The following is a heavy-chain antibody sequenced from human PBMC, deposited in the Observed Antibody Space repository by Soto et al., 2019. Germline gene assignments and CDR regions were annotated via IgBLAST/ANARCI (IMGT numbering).Heavy chain of an antibody. D-gene: IGHD3-3*01. CDR2: INPNSGGT. CDR3: ARDYGAYDCWSGTTNWFDP. J-gene: IGHJ5*02. CDR1: GYTFTGYY. V-gene: IGHV1-2*02. Sequence: QVQLVQSGAEVKKPGASVKVSCKASGYTFTGYYMHWVRQAPGQGLEWMGWINPNSGGTNYAQKFQGRVTMTRDTSISTAYLELSRLRSDDTAVYYCARDYGAYDCWSGTTNWFDPWGQGTLVTVSS.